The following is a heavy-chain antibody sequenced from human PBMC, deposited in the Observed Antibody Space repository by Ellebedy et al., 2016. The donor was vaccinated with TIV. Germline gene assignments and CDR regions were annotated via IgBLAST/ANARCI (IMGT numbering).Heavy chain of an antibody. CDR2: ITGNGGIT. Sequence: GGSLRLSCSASEFTFSNYAMTWVRQAPGTGLEWVSSITGNGGITLYADSVKGRFTISRDNSKNTLYLQMNSLRAEDTAEYYCAKEVDSSSWYQEYSYYGMDVWGQGTTVTVSS. V-gene: IGHV3-23*01. CDR3: AKEVDSSSWYQEYSYYGMDV. J-gene: IGHJ6*02. CDR1: EFTFSNYA. D-gene: IGHD6-13*01.